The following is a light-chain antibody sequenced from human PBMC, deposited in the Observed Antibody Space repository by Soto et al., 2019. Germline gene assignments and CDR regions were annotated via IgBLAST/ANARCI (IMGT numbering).Light chain of an antibody. CDR3: QQYIRWPLT. CDR1: QRFSSN. CDR2: GAS. J-gene: IGKJ4*01. Sequence: EIVMTQSPATLSVSPGERATLSCRASQRFSSNLAWYQQKPGQAPSLLIYGASTRATGTPARFSGSGSGTEFTLTISSLQSEDFAVYYCQQYIRWPLTFGGGTKVDIK. V-gene: IGKV3-15*01.